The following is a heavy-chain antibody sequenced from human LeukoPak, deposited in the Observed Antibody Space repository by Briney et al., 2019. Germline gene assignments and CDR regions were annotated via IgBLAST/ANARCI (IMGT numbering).Heavy chain of an antibody. Sequence: PGGSLRLSCAASGFTFSSYGMHWVRQAPGKGLEWVAVISYDGSNKYYADSVKGRFTISRDNSKNTLYLQMNSLRAEDTALYYCAKGKRELGGPVDYWGQGTLVTVSS. CDR1: GFTFSSYG. CDR2: ISYDGSNK. J-gene: IGHJ4*02. D-gene: IGHD1-26*01. CDR3: AKGKRELGGPVDY. V-gene: IGHV3-30*18.